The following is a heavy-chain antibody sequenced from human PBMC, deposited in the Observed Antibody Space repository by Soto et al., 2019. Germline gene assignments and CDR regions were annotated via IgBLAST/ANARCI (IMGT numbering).Heavy chain of an antibody. J-gene: IGHJ5*02. Sequence: QVQLVQSGAEVRKPGASVKVSCKASGYTFNNYFKHWVRQAPAQGLEWMGVITPSSGSTTYAQRLQGRLTMTRDTSTSTVYMELRSLRSEDTAVYFCARELVPIWNYVGLAPGAQHWFDPWGQGTLVTVSS. CDR1: GYTFNNYF. CDR3: ARELVPIWNYVGLAPGAQHWFDP. D-gene: IGHD1-7*01. V-gene: IGHV1-46*02. CDR2: ITPSSGST.